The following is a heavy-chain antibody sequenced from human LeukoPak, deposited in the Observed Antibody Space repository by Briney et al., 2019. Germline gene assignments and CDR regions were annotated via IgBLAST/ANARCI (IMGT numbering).Heavy chain of an antibody. Sequence: GGSLRLSCAVSGFTFSDSYMNWVRQAPGKGLEWVSVIYSGGSAYYADSVKGRFTISRDNSKNTLYLQMNSLRAEDTAVYYCARDLGTGSWGQGTMVTVSS. D-gene: IGHD1-26*01. CDR1: GFTFSDSY. V-gene: IGHV3-66*01. J-gene: IGHJ3*01. CDR2: IYSGGSA. CDR3: ARDLGTGS.